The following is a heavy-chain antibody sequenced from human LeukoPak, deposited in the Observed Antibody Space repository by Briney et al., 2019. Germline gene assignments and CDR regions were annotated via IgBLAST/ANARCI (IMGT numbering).Heavy chain of an antibody. CDR2: IYTSGST. CDR1: GGSISSYY. D-gene: IGHD6-13*01. Sequence: SETLSLTCTVSGGSISSYYWSWIRQPAGKGLEWIARIYTSGSTHYNPSLKSRVTMSVETSKNQFSLKLSSVTAADTAVYYCARDRGSSDNYFDYWGRGTLVTVSS. J-gene: IGHJ4*02. CDR3: ARDRGSSDNYFDY. V-gene: IGHV4-4*07.